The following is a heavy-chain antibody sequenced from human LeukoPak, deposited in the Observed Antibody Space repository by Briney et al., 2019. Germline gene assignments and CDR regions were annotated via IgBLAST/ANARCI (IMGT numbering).Heavy chain of an antibody. CDR2: IRYDGSNK. V-gene: IGHV3-30*02. CDR1: GFTFSSYG. J-gene: IGHJ4*02. D-gene: IGHD1-26*01. Sequence: GGSLRLSCAASGFTFSSYGMHWVRQAPGKGLEWVAFIRYDGSNKYYADSVKGRFTISRDNSKNTLSLQMNGLGVEDTAVYFCAKGRGTSYAFDYWGQGTLVTVSS. CDR3: AKGRGTSYAFDY.